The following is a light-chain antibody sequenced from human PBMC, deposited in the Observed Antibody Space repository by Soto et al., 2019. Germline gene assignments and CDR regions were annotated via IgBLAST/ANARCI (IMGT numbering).Light chain of an antibody. J-gene: IGKJ1*01. CDR1: QSISHW. CDR3: QQYHSYPRT. Sequence: DIHMTQSPSTLSASVGDRVTITCRASQSISHWLAWYQQKPGQVPKVLIYDASSLDSGVPSRFSGSGSGTEFTLTISSLQPNDFATNYCQQYHSYPRTFGQGTKV. V-gene: IGKV1-5*01. CDR2: DAS.